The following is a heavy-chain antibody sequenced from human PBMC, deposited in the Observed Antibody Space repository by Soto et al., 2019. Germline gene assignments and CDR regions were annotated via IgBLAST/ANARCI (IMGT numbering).Heavy chain of an antibody. D-gene: IGHD5-18*01. Sequence: PGGSLRLSCAASGFTFSSYGMHWVRQAPGKGLEWVAVISYDGSNKYYADSVKGRFTISRDNSKNTLYLQMNSLRAEDTAVYYCAVTFKYSYGPKDGYYGMDVWGQGTTVTVSS. J-gene: IGHJ6*02. CDR3: AVTFKYSYGPKDGYYGMDV. V-gene: IGHV3-30*03. CDR1: GFTFSSYG. CDR2: ISYDGSNK.